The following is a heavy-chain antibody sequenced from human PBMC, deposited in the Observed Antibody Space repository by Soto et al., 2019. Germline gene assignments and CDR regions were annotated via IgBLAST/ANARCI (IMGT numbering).Heavy chain of an antibody. CDR3: ARHGYNYGGGYFDY. CDR1: GVTVSSNY. CDR2: IYSGGST. V-gene: IGHV3-66*04. J-gene: IGHJ4*02. Sequence: GGSLRLSCAASGVTVSSNYMSWVRQAPGKGLEWVSVIYSGGSTYYADSVKGRFTISGDNSKNTLYLQMNSLRAEDTAVYYCARHGYNYGGGYFDYWGQGTLVTVPQ. D-gene: IGHD5-18*01.